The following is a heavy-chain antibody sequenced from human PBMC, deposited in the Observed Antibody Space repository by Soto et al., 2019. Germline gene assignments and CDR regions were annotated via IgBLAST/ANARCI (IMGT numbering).Heavy chain of an antibody. CDR1: GGSVSSVSYY. J-gene: IGHJ3*02. D-gene: IGHD3-22*01. Sequence: SETLSLTCTVSGGSVSSVSYYWSWIRQPPGKGLEWIGYIYYSGSTNYNPSLKSRVTMSVDTSKNQFSLKLSSVTAADTAVYYCARVITRITMIVVDPGAFDIWGQGTMVTVSS. CDR2: IYYSGST. V-gene: IGHV4-61*01. CDR3: ARVITRITMIVVDPGAFDI.